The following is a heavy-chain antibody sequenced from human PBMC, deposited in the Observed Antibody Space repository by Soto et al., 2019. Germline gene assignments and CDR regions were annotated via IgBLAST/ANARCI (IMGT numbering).Heavy chain of an antibody. Sequence: QVQLVESGGGVVQPGRSLRLSCAASGFTFSSYGMQWVRQAPGKGLEWVAVIWYDGSNKYYADSVKGRFTISRDNSKNTLYLQMNSLRAEDTAVYYRARVALEGSSGRDAFDIWGQGTMVTVS. CDR2: IWYDGSNK. V-gene: IGHV3-33*01. CDR3: ARVALEGSSGRDAFDI. CDR1: GFTFSSYG. J-gene: IGHJ3*02. D-gene: IGHD3-22*01.